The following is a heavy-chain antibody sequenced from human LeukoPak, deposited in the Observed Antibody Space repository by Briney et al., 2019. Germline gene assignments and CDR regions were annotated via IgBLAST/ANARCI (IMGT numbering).Heavy chain of an antibody. CDR1: GDSIRSHY. CDR3: TRGSIYEFDH. Sequence: PSETLSLTCTVSGDSIRSHYWSWVRQPPGKGLEWVGYVYYTGGTNYNPSLESRVAISVDRSRDQFSLRLSSVTAADTAVYFCTRGSIYEFDHWGRGTLVTVSS. J-gene: IGHJ4*02. V-gene: IGHV4-59*11. CDR2: VYYTGGT. D-gene: IGHD3-3*02.